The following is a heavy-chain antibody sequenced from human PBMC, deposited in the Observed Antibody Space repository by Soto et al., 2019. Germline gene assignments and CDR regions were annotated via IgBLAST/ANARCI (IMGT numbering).Heavy chain of an antibody. CDR2: IHSDGSST. CDR1: GFTFSYYW. CDR3: ARGDRGGFDL. D-gene: IGHD3-16*01. V-gene: IGHV3-74*01. J-gene: IGHJ3*01. Sequence: EVPLVESGGGLVQPGESLRLSCAASGFTFSYYWMHWVRQAPGKGLVWVSRIHSDGSSTTYADSVKGRFTISRDNARNTLYLQMNSLGAEDTAVYYCARGDRGGFDLWGQGTVVTVSS.